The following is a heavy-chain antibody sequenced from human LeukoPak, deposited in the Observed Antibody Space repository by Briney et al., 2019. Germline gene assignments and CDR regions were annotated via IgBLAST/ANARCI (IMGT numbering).Heavy chain of an antibody. J-gene: IGHJ4*02. D-gene: IGHD3-22*01. CDR1: GFTFSSYA. Sequence: GGSLRLSCAASGFTFSSYAMSWVRQAPGKGLEWVSGISGSGGSTYYADSVKGRFTISRDNSKNTLYLQMNSLRAEDTAVHYCAKDVYYYESSGYYHFDYWGQGTLVTVSS. CDR2: ISGSGGST. V-gene: IGHV3-23*01. CDR3: AKDVYYYESSGYYHFDY.